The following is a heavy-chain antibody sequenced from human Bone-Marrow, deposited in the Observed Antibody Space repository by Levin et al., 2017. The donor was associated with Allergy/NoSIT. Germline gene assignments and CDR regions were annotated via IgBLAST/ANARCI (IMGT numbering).Heavy chain of an antibody. Sequence: SQTLSLTCTVSGGSISSYYWSWIRQPPGKGLEWIGYIYYSGSTNYNPSLKSRVTISVDTSKNQFSLKLSSVTAADTAVYYCARGPREQLVQGTFDYWGQGTLVTVSS. J-gene: IGHJ4*02. CDR1: GGSISSYY. CDR3: ARGPREQLVQGTFDY. CDR2: IYYSGST. D-gene: IGHD6-13*01. V-gene: IGHV4-59*01.